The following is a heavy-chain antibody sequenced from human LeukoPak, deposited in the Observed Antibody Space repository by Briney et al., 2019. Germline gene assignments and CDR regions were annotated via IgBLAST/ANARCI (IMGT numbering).Heavy chain of an antibody. CDR3: AGGVVPAAIPHRDY. CDR1: GFTFSSYE. CDR2: ISSSGSTI. J-gene: IGHJ4*02. Sequence: EPGGSLRLSCAASGFTFSSYEMNWVRQAPGKGLEWVSYISSSGSTIYYADSVKGRFTISRDNAKNSLYLQMNSLRAEETAVYYCAGGVVPAAIPHRDYWGQGTLVTVSS. D-gene: IGHD2-2*02. V-gene: IGHV3-48*03.